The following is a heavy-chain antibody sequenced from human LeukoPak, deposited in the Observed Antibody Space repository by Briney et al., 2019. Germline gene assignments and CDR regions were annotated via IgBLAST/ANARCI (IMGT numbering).Heavy chain of an antibody. CDR3: ASQSFARFDP. CDR2: IQPDGSEQ. J-gene: IGHJ5*02. Sequence: GGSLRLSCAASGFTFSSYEMNWVRQAPGKGLEWVGNIQPDGSEQYPVDSVKGRFTISRDNARNSLFLQMNSLRVEDTAVYYCASQSFARFDPWGQGTLVTVSS. V-gene: IGHV3-7*01. D-gene: IGHD3-16*01. CDR1: GFTFSSYE.